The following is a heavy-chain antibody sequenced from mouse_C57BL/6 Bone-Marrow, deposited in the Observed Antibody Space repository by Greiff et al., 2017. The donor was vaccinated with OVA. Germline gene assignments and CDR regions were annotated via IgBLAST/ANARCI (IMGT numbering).Heavy chain of an antibody. CDR2: ISNLAYSI. CDR1: GFTFSDYG. J-gene: IGHJ1*03. CDR3: ARDPPYDYDGYWYCDV. V-gene: IGHV5-15*01. D-gene: IGHD2-4*01. Sequence: EVKLVESGGGLVQPGGSLKLSCAASGFTFSDYGMAWVRQAPRKGPEWVAFISNLAYSIYYADTVTGRFTISRENAKNTLYLEMSSLRSEDTAMYYCARDPPYDYDGYWYCDVWGTGTTVTVSS.